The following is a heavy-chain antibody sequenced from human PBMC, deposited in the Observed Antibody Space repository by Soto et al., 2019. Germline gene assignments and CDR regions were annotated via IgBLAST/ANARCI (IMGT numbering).Heavy chain of an antibody. CDR1: GYTFTSYG. Sequence: QIKLEQSGAEVKTPGASVKVSCKASGYTFTSYGISWVRQAPGQGLEWVGWISPYTGNRNYTESLQGRVTMTTDTSTSTAYMELKSLTSDDTAVYFCARIRRRTNTPEARLDHWGQGSLVTVSS. J-gene: IGHJ4*02. CDR2: ISPYTGNR. V-gene: IGHV1-18*01. CDR3: ARIRRRTNTPEARLDH.